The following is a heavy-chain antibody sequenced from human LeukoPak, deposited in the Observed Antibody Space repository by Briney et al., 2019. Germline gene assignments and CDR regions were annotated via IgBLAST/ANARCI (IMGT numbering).Heavy chain of an antibody. CDR3: ARWRDYCSGGSCCQYSHYMDV. J-gene: IGHJ6*03. CDR1: GYTFTSYG. Sequence: ASVKVSCKASGYTFTSYGISWVRQAPGQGLEWMGWISAYNGNTNYAQKLQGRVTMTTDTSTSTAYMELRSLRSDDTAVYYCARWRDYCSGGSCCQYSHYMDVWGKGTTVTVSS. D-gene: IGHD2-15*01. V-gene: IGHV1-18*01. CDR2: ISAYNGNT.